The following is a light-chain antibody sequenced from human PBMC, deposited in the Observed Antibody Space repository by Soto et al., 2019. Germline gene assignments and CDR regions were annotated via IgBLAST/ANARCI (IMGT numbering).Light chain of an antibody. J-gene: IGKJ2*01. CDR3: QQYNNWYT. Sequence: EIVMTQSPATLSVSPGERATLSCSASQSVTSNLAWYQQKPGQAPRLLMYDASTRATGIPARFSGGGSGTEFTLTISSLQSEDFAVYYCQQYNNWYTFGQGTKLEIK. CDR1: QSVTSN. V-gene: IGKV3-15*01. CDR2: DAS.